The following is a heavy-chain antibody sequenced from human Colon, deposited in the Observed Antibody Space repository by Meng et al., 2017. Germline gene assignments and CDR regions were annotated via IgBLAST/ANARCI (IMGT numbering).Heavy chain of an antibody. V-gene: IGHV4-4*02. Sequence: QGQLQESGPGLVKPSGTLSLTCAVSGGSISSNWWSWVRQPPGKGLEWIGEFFHTGRTNYDPSLKSQVTISVDKSNNQFSLKLTSVTAADTAVYYCARHISILGQRGFDYWGQGTLVTVSS. D-gene: IGHD3/OR15-3a*01. J-gene: IGHJ4*02. CDR1: GGSISSNW. CDR2: FFHTGRT. CDR3: ARHISILGQRGFDY.